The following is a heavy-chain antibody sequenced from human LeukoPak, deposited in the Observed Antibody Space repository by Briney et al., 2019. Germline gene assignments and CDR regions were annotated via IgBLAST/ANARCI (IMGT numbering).Heavy chain of an antibody. CDR1: GFTFSSYG. D-gene: IGHD3-10*01. J-gene: IGHJ4*02. CDR3: AREFEVGYGSGSLDY. V-gene: IGHV3-33*01. Sequence: GGSLRLSCAASGFTFSSYGMHWVRQAPGKGLEWGAVIWYDGSNKYYADSVKGRFTISRDNSKNTLYLQMNSLRAEDTAVYYCAREFEVGYGSGSLDYWGQGTLVTVSS. CDR2: IWYDGSNK.